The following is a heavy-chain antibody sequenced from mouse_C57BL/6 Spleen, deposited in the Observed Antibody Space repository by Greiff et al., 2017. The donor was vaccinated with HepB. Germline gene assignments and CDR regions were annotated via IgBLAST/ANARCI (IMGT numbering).Heavy chain of an antibody. CDR2: INPSTGGT. Sequence: EVQLQQSGPELVKPGASVKISCKASGYSFTGYYMNWVKQSPEKSLEWIGEINPSTGGTTYNQKFKAKATLTVDKSSSTAYMQLKSLTSEDSAVYYCALIDSDNWGQGTSVTVSS. V-gene: IGHV1-42*01. CDR3: ALIDSDN. J-gene: IGHJ4*01. CDR1: GYSFTGYY.